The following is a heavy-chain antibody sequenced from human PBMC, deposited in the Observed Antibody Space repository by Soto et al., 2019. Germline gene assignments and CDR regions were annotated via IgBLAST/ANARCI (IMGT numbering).Heavy chain of an antibody. D-gene: IGHD6-19*01. J-gene: IGHJ4*02. CDR1: GYTFTGYY. Sequence: ASVKVSCKASGYTFTGYYMHWVRQAPGQGLEWMGWINPNSGGTNYAQKFQGWVTMTRDTSISTAYMELTSLRAEDTAVYYCAKGGRQWLVTSDFNYWGQGALVTVSS. CDR3: AKGGRQWLVTSDFNY. CDR2: INPNSGGT. V-gene: IGHV1-2*04.